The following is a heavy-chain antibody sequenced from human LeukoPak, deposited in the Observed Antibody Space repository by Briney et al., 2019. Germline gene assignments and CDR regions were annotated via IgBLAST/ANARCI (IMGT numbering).Heavy chain of an antibody. V-gene: IGHV4-34*01. CDR2: INHSGST. J-gene: IGHJ4*02. CDR1: GGSFSGYY. D-gene: IGHD3-3*01. Sequence: PSETLSLTCAVYGGSFSGYYWSWIRQPQGKGLEWIGEINHSGSTNYNPSLKSRVTISVDTSKNQFSLKLSSVTAADTAVYYCARRRADFWSGYYFDYWGQGTLVTVSS. CDR3: ARRRADFWSGYYFDY.